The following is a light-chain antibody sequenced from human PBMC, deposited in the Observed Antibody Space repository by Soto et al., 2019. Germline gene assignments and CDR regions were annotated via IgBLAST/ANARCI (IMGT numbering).Light chain of an antibody. V-gene: IGKV1-5*03. Sequence: DIQMTQSPSTLSASVGDRVTITCRASQSISSWLAWYQQKPGKAPKLLIYKASSLESGVPSMFSGSGSGTEFTLTISSLQPDDFATYYCQQYNSSPWTFGKGTKVEIK. CDR1: QSISSW. CDR3: QQYNSSPWT. CDR2: KAS. J-gene: IGKJ1*01.